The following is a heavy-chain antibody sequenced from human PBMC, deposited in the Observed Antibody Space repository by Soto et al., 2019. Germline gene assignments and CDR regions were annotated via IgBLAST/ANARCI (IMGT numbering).Heavy chain of an antibody. J-gene: IGHJ6*02. CDR2: IYYSGST. D-gene: IGHD6-13*01. V-gene: IGHV4-39*01. Sequence: QLQLQESGPGLVKPSETLSLTCTVSGGSISSSSYYWGWIRQPPGKGLEWIGSIYYSGSTYYNPSLKSRVTISVDTSKNQFSLKLSSVTAADTAVYYCARPSIAAAVPPLLLGYGMDVWGQGTTVTVSS. CDR3: ARPSIAAAVPPLLLGYGMDV. CDR1: GGSISSSSYY.